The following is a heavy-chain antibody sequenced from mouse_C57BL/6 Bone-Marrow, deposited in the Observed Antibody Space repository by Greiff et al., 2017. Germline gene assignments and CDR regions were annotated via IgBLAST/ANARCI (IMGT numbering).Heavy chain of an antibody. J-gene: IGHJ3*01. V-gene: IGHV5-15*01. D-gene: IGHD2-5*01. Sequence: EVMLVESGGGLVQPGGSLKLSCAASGFTFSDYGMAWVRQAPRKGPEWVAFISNLAYSIYYADTVTGRFTIPSENAKNTLYLEMSSLRSEDTAMYDCARHAEYSNYGFDDWGQGTPVTVSA. CDR3: ARHAEYSNYGFDD. CDR2: ISNLAYSI. CDR1: GFTFSDYG.